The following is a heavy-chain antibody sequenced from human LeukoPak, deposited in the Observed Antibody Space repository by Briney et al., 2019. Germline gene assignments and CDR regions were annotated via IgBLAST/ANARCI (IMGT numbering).Heavy chain of an antibody. CDR3: ASLKNYYDSSGNLVTDAFDI. Sequence: ASVKVSCKASGYTFTSYGITWVRQAPGQGLEWMGWISAYNGDTNYAQKLQGRVTMTTDTSTSTAYMELRSLRSDDTAVYYCASLKNYYDSSGNLVTDAFDIWGQGTMVTVSS. V-gene: IGHV1-18*01. J-gene: IGHJ3*02. CDR2: ISAYNGDT. CDR1: GYTFTSYG. D-gene: IGHD3-22*01.